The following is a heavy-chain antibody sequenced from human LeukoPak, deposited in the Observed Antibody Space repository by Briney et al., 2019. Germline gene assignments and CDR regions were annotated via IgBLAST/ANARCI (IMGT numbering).Heavy chain of an antibody. D-gene: IGHD3-3*01. CDR1: GGSISSGDYY. Sequence: SQTLSLTCTVSGGSISSGDYYWSWIRQPPGKGLEWTGYIYYSGSTYYNPSLKSRVTISVDTSKNQFSLKLSSVTAADTAVYYCARLTIFGGLFDYWGQGTLVTVSS. CDR3: ARLTIFGGLFDY. CDR2: IYYSGST. J-gene: IGHJ4*02. V-gene: IGHV4-30-4*08.